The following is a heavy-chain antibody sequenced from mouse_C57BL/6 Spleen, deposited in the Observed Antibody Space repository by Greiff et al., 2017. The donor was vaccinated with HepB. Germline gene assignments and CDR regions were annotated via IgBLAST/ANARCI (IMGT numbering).Heavy chain of an antibody. CDR3: ANGYDSTFAY. Sequence: EVKLVESGGGLVKPGGSLKLSCAASGFNFSDYGMHWVRQAPEKGLEWVAYISMGSSTIYYADTVKGRFTISRDNAKNTLFLQMTSLRSEDTAMYYCANGYDSTFAYWGQGTLVTVSA. V-gene: IGHV5-17*01. J-gene: IGHJ3*01. CDR1: GFNFSDYG. D-gene: IGHD2-2*01. CDR2: ISMGSSTI.